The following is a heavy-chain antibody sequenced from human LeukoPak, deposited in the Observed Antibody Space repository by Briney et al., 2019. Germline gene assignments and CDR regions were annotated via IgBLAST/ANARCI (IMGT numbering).Heavy chain of an antibody. CDR3: ARNIPVTRWGY. CDR2: ISSTSNYI. D-gene: IGHD2-21*01. J-gene: IGHJ4*02. Sequence: GGSLRLSCAASGFTFSTYAISWVRQAPGKGLEWVSCISSTSNYIFYADSVKGRFTISRDNSKNTVYLQMNSLRAEDTAVYYCARNIPVTRWGYWGQGTLVTVSS. CDR1: GFTFSTYA. V-gene: IGHV3-21*01.